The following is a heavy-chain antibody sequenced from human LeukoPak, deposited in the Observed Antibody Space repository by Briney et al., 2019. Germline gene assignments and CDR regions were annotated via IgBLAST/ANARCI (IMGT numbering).Heavy chain of an antibody. CDR2: TNPNSGGT. V-gene: IGHV1-2*06. CDR1: GYTFTGYY. Sequence: GASVKVSCKASGYTFTGYYMHWVRQAPGQGLEWMGRTNPNSGGTNYAQKFQGRVTMTRDTSISTAYMELSRLRSDDTAVYYCARDRPTAAAATWGQGTLVTVSS. D-gene: IGHD6-13*01. J-gene: IGHJ5*02. CDR3: ARDRPTAAAAT.